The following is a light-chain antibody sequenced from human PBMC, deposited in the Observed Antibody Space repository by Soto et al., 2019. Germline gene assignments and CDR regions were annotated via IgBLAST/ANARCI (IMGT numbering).Light chain of an antibody. CDR1: QSISSW. V-gene: IGKV1-5*03. Sequence: DIPVTQSPSTLSASVEDRVTIPCRASQSISSWLAWYQQKPGKAPKLLIYKASGLESGVPSRFSGSGSGTEFTLTISFLQPDDFATYCCQQYKSYGITFGQVTRLEIK. CDR3: QQYKSYGIT. CDR2: KAS. J-gene: IGKJ5*01.